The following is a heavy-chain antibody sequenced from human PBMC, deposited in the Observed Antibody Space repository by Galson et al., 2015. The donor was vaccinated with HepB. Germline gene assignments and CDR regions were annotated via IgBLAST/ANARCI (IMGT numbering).Heavy chain of an antibody. CDR1: GYTLTELS. J-gene: IGHJ4*02. D-gene: IGHD3-10*01. Sequence: SVKVSCKVSGYTLTELSMHWVRQAPGKGLEWMGGFDPEDGETIYAQKFQGRVTMTEDTSTDTAYMELSSLRSEDTAVYYCATMWFGAPKRPTDDFDYRGQGTLVTVSS. CDR2: FDPEDGET. CDR3: ATMWFGAPKRPTDDFDY. V-gene: IGHV1-24*01.